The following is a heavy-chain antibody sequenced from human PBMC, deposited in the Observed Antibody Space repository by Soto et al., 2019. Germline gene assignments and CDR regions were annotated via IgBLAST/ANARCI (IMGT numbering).Heavy chain of an antibody. Sequence: VQLLESGGGLVQPGGSLRLSCAASGFSFSTYAMSWVRQAPGKGLEWVSGISGSDISTNYADSVKGRFTISRDNSKNTLYLQMNSLRAEDTAVYYCAKGRKVITSYFDNWGQGTLVTVSS. V-gene: IGHV3-23*01. CDR3: AKGRKVITSYFDN. J-gene: IGHJ4*02. D-gene: IGHD3-10*01. CDR2: ISGSDIST. CDR1: GFSFSTYA.